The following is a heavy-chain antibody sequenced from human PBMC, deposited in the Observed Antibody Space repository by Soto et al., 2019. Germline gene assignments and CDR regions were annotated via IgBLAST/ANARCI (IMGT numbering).Heavy chain of an antibody. V-gene: IGHV1-2*02. CDR1: GYTFTGYY. D-gene: IGHD3-10*01. CDR3: ARVYAYASGSYLDY. J-gene: IGHJ4*02. Sequence: QVQLVQSGAEAKKPGASVKVSCKASGYTFTGYYRHWVRQAPGQGLEWMGWLNPDSGGTKSAQEFQGRVTMTRDTSISTAYMELSSLTSDDTALYYCARVYAYASGSYLDYWGQGTLVTVSS. CDR2: LNPDSGGT.